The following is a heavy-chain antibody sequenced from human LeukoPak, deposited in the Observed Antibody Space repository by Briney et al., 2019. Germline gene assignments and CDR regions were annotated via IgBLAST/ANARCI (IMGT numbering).Heavy chain of an antibody. D-gene: IGHD3-22*01. Sequence: PSETLSLTCTVSGYSISSGYYWGWIRQPPGKGLEWIGSIYTSGSTNYNPSLKSRVTISVDTSKNQFSLKLSSVTAADTAVYYCARGKDSSGYLGYWGQGTLVTVSS. CDR1: GYSISSGYY. CDR3: ARGKDSSGYLGY. J-gene: IGHJ4*02. CDR2: IYTSGST. V-gene: IGHV4-38-2*02.